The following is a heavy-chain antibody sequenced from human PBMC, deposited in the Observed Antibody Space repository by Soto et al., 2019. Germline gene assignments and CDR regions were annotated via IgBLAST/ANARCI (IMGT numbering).Heavy chain of an antibody. Sequence: ASVKVSCKASGGTFSSYAISWVRQAPGQGLEWMGGIIPIFGTANYAQKFRGRVTITADKSTSTAYMELSSLRSEDTAVYYCARDPLGVVRLGLNWFDTWGQGTLVTVSS. D-gene: IGHD5-12*01. CDR3: ARDPLGVVRLGLNWFDT. V-gene: IGHV1-69*06. J-gene: IGHJ5*02. CDR2: IIPIFGTA. CDR1: GGTFSSYA.